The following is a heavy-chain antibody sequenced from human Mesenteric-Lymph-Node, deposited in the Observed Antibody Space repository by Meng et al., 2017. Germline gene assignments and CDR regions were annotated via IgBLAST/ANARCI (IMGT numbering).Heavy chain of an antibody. CDR2: MNPNRGTT. Sequence: QVKLLQAWSELRMPGASVEVSCKASGYNFTSYDSKWVRQGTGQGLEWMGWMNPNRGTTGYAQKFQGRVTMTRNISKSTAYMDLSSLRSEDTAVYYCATGVADFEYWGQGTLVTGSS. V-gene: IGHV1-8*01. D-gene: IGHD6-19*01. CDR1: GYNFTSYD. CDR3: ATGVADFEY. J-gene: IGHJ4*02.